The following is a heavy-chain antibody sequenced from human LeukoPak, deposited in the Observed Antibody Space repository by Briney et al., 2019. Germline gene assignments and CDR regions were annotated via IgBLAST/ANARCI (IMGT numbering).Heavy chain of an antibody. D-gene: IGHD4-17*01. V-gene: IGHV1-2*02. CDR3: ARDEVTREPHFDY. Sequence: ASAKVSCKASGYTFTGYYMHWVRQAPGQGLEWMGWINPNSGGTNYAQKFQGRVTMTRDTSISTAYMELSRLRSDDTAVYYCARDEVTREPHFDYWGQGTLVTVSS. CDR2: INPNSGGT. J-gene: IGHJ4*02. CDR1: GYTFTGYY.